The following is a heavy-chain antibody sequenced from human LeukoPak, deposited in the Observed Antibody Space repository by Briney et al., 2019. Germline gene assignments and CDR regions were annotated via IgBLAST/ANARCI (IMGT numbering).Heavy chain of an antibody. Sequence: GGSLRLSCAASGFTFSSYWMSWVRQAPGKGLEWVASIKQDGSEKYYVDSVKGRFTISRDNAKNSLYLQMNSLRAEDTAVYYCASTPLYYYGSGSYQPPSDYWGQGTLVTVSS. CDR3: ASTPLYYYGSGSYQPPSDY. V-gene: IGHV3-7*05. D-gene: IGHD3-10*01. CDR1: GFTFSSYW. CDR2: IKQDGSEK. J-gene: IGHJ4*02.